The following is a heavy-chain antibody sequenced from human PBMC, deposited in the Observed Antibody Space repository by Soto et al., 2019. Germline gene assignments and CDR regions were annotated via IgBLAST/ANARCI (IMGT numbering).Heavy chain of an antibody. CDR3: ACGIVVVVAAYNWFDP. V-gene: IGHV3-23*01. D-gene: IGHD2-15*01. J-gene: IGHJ5*02. CDR2: ISGSGGST. CDR1: GFTFSSYA. Sequence: EVQLLESGGGLVQPGGSLRLSCAASGFTFSSYAMSWVRQAPGKGLEWVSAISGSGGSTYYADSVKGRFTISRDNSKNXLYLQMNSLRAEDTAVYYCACGIVVVVAAYNWFDPWGQGTLVTVSS.